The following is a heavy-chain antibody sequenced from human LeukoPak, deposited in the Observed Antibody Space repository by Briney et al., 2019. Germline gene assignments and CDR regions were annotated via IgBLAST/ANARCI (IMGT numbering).Heavy chain of an antibody. D-gene: IGHD1-26*01. CDR2: ISGSGGST. Sequence: PGGSLRLSCAASGFTFSNYAMSWVRQAPGKGLEWVSGISGSGGSTYYADSVKGRFTISRDNSKITLYLQMNSLTDEDTAVYYCAKKWGVGTTTLDYFDYWGQGTLVTVSS. CDR3: AKKWGVGTTTLDYFDY. CDR1: GFTFSNYA. V-gene: IGHV3-23*01. J-gene: IGHJ4*02.